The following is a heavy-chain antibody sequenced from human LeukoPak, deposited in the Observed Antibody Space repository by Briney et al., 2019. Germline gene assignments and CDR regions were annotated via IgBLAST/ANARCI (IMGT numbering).Heavy chain of an antibody. CDR2: ISSSSSTI. Sequence: GGSLRLSCAASGFTFSSYSMNWVRQAPGKGLEWVSYISSSSSTIYYADSVKGRFTISRDNAKNSLYLQMNSLRAEDTAVYYCARNWNDWDLLPTCGYWGQGTLVTVSS. J-gene: IGHJ4*02. V-gene: IGHV3-48*01. CDR3: ARNWNDWDLLPTCGY. CDR1: GFTFSSYS. D-gene: IGHD1-1*01.